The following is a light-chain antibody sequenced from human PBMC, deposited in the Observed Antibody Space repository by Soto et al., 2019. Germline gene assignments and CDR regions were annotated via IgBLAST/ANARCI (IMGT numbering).Light chain of an antibody. CDR3: QQYENSPIT. CDR2: GEY. V-gene: IGKV3-20*01. J-gene: IGKJ5*01. CDR1: QSISRSF. Sequence: EIVVTQSPGILSLSPGERDSLSCGSSQSISRSFLAWYKQKPGQDPRLIRDGEYSRATGITDRGSGTGSETDFNLPSSRLEPEDLAVYYGQQYENSPITFGQGTRLEN.